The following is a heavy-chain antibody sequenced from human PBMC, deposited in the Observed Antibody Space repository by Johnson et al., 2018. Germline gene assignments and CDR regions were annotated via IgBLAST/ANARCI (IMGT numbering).Heavy chain of an antibody. J-gene: IGHJ1*01. V-gene: IGHV3-23*04. D-gene: IGHD3-10*01. CDR2: ISSRGGST. CDR1: GFTFSSYA. CDR3: AHGRYYYAPQH. Sequence: VQLGESGGGLVQAGGSLGLSCAASGFTFSSYAMSWVRQAPGKGLEWVSGISSRGGSTYYADSVKGRFTISRDNSKNKLYLQMNSLRAEEPAVYYWAHGRYYYAPQHWGQGTLVTVSS.